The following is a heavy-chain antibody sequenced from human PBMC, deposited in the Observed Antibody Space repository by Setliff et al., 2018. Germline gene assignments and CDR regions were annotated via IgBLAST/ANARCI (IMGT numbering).Heavy chain of an antibody. CDR1: GGTFSSYD. V-gene: IGHV1-69*05. Sequence: SVKVSCKASGGTFSSYDISWVRQAPGQGLEWMGRIIPIFGTANYAQKFQGRVTNTMDTSASTAYMELSGLRSDDTAVYYCARDKAKWLVFNRWFDPWGQGTLVTVSS. J-gene: IGHJ5*02. CDR2: IIPIFGTA. CDR3: ARDKAKWLVFNRWFDP. D-gene: IGHD6-19*01.